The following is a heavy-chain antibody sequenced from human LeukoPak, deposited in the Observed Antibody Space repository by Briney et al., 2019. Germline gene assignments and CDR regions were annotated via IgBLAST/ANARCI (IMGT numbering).Heavy chain of an antibody. V-gene: IGHV3-33*01. CDR1: GFTLGSYG. D-gene: IGHD2-15*01. Sequence: QSGGSLRLSWAASGFTLGSYGMHWVRQAPGKGLEWVAVIWYDGSNKYYADSVKGRFTISRDNSKNTLYLQMNSLRAEDTAVYYCAREGEGYCSGGSCSRALDYWGQGTLVTVSS. CDR2: IWYDGSNK. J-gene: IGHJ4*02. CDR3: AREGEGYCSGGSCSRALDY.